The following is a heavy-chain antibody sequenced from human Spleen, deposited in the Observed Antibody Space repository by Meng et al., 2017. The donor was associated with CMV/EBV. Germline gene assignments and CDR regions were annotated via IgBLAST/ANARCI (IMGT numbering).Heavy chain of an antibody. CDR3: AKDIDSAFGGVIVTGFDY. Sequence: GGSLRLSCAASGFTFSAYGMHWLRQAPGKGLEWVAFIRYDGSAKYYADPVKGRFTISRYNSDNTLFLQMNSLRPEDTAVFYCAKDIDSAFGGVIVTGFDYWGQRMLVTVSS. D-gene: IGHD3-16*02. CDR2: IRYDGSAK. CDR1: GFTFSAYG. J-gene: IGHJ4*02. V-gene: IGHV3-30*02.